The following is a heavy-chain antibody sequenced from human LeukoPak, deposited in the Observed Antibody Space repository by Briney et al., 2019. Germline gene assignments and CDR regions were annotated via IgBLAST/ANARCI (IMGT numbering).Heavy chain of an antibody. J-gene: IGHJ2*01. V-gene: IGHV4-31*03. Sequence: PSETLSLTCTVSGGSISSGSYYWSWIRQHPGKGLEWIGYIYYSGSTYYNPSLKSRVTISVDTSKNQFSLKLSSVTAADTAVYYCARLDSSGWYWYFDLWGRGTLVTVSS. CDR2: IYYSGST. D-gene: IGHD6-19*01. CDR1: GGSISSGSYY. CDR3: ARLDSSGWYWYFDL.